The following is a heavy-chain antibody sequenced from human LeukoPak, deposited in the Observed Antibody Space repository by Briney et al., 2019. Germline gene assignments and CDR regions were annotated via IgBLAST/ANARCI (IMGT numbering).Heavy chain of an antibody. D-gene: IGHD6-19*01. CDR1: GGSISSSSYY. CDR2: IYYSGST. J-gene: IGHJ4*02. CDR3: ARIHSSGWYFDY. Sequence: SETLSLTCTASGGSISSSSYYWGWIRQPPGKGLEWIGSIYYSGSTYYNPSLKSRVTISVDTSKNQFSLKLSSVTAADTAVYYCARIHSSGWYFDYWGQGTLVTVSS. V-gene: IGHV4-39*07.